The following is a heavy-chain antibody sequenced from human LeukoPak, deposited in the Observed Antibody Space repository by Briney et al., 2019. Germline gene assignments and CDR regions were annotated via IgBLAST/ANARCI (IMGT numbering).Heavy chain of an antibody. J-gene: IGHJ4*02. CDR1: GGTFSSYA. Sequence: ASVKVSCKASGGTFSSYAISWVRQAPGQGLEWMGGIIPIFGTANYAQKFQGRVTITADESTSTAYMELSSLRSEDTALYYCAKDSGYCSGYTCPPVYWGQGTLVTVSS. CDR3: AKDSGYCSGYTCPPVY. V-gene: IGHV1-69*13. D-gene: IGHD2-15*01. CDR2: IIPIFGTA.